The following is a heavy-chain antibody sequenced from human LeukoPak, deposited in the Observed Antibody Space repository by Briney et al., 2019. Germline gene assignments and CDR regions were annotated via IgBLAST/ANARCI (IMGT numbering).Heavy chain of an antibody. Sequence: PGGSLRLSCAASGFTFSSYSMNWVRQAPGKGLEWVSSISSSSSYIYYADSVKGRFTISRDNAKNSLYLQMNSLRAEDTAVYYCANPYYDFWSGYYRLDYWGQGTLVTVSS. CDR1: GFTFSSYS. CDR3: ANPYYDFWSGYYRLDY. J-gene: IGHJ4*02. V-gene: IGHV3-21*01. CDR2: ISSSSSYI. D-gene: IGHD3-3*01.